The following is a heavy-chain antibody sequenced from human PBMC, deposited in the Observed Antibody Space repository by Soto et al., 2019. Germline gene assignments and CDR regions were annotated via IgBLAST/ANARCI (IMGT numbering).Heavy chain of an antibody. CDR3: ARGYYYDSSGYGY. J-gene: IGHJ4*02. Sequence: SVKVSCKASGGTFSSYAISWVRQAPGQGLECMGGIIPIFGTANYAQKFQGRVTITAEXXXSXXXMXLXXLRXEXTAVYYCARGYYYDSSGYGYWGQGTLVTVSS. CDR1: GGTFSSYA. V-gene: IGHV1-69*06. CDR2: IIPIFGTA. D-gene: IGHD3-22*01.